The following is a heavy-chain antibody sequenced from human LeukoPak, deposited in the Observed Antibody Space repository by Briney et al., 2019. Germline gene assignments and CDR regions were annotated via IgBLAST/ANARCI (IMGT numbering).Heavy chain of an antibody. V-gene: IGHV3-74*01. CDR3: ARVGAVAGITDI. J-gene: IGHJ3*02. CDR1: GFRFTNDC. Sequence: GGSLRLSCVASGFRFTNDCMHWVRQARGQGPGWVSSINRDGTATGYADSVKGRFTIYRDNAKNTLYLQMNSLRVEDTAVYYCARVGAVAGITDIWGQGTMVTVSS. D-gene: IGHD6-19*01. CDR2: INRDGTAT.